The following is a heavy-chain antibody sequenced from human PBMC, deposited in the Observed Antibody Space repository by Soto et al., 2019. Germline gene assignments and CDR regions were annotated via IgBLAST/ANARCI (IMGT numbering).Heavy chain of an antibody. CDR1: GFTFSSYG. Sequence: QVQLVESGGGVVQPGRSLRLSCAASGFTFSSYGMYWVRQAPGKGLEWVAIIWYDGRNKNYADSVKGRFTISRDNSKNTVYLQMSSLRAEDTAVYYCARDREWELTREYFDYWGQGTLVTVSS. CDR2: IWYDGRNK. D-gene: IGHD1-26*01. V-gene: IGHV3-33*01. CDR3: ARDREWELTREYFDY. J-gene: IGHJ4*02.